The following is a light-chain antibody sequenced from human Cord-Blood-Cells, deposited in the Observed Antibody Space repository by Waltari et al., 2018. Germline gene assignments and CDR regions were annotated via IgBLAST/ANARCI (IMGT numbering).Light chain of an antibody. CDR3: SSYTSSSTPVV. CDR2: DVS. J-gene: IGLJ2*01. Sequence: QSALTQPASVSGSPGQSITISCTGTSSDVGGYNYVSWYQQPPGKAPKLMIYDVSKRPPGVSNRFSGSKSGNTASLTISGLQAEDEADYYCSSYTSSSTPVVFGGGTKLTVL. CDR1: SSDVGGYNY. V-gene: IGLV2-14*01.